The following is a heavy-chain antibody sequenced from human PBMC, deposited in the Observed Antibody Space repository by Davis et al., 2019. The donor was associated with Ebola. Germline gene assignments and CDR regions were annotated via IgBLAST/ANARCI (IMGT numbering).Heavy chain of an antibody. J-gene: IGHJ4*02. CDR3: ARGQGLFHDYSIDY. D-gene: IGHD4-11*01. CDR2: ITSDGSST. Sequence: GESLKISCAASGFTFSSYWMHWVRQAPGKGLVWVSRITSDGSSTSYADSVKGRFTISRDNAKNTLYLQMNSLRAEDTAVYYCARGQGLFHDYSIDYWGQGTLVTVSS. V-gene: IGHV3-74*01. CDR1: GFTFSSYW.